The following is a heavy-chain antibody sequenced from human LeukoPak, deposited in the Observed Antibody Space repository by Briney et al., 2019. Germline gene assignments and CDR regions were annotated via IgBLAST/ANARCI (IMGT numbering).Heavy chain of an antibody. J-gene: IGHJ4*02. CDR2: IFYSGST. CDR1: GGSISSYY. D-gene: IGHD5-18*01. V-gene: IGHV4-59*08. Sequence: SETLSLTRAVSGGSISSYYWSWIRQPPGKGLEWIGYIFYSGSTNYNPSLKSRVTISLDTSKSQFSLKLSSVTAADTAVYFCARHLRSYGPFDYWGQGTLVTVSS. CDR3: ARHLRSYGPFDY.